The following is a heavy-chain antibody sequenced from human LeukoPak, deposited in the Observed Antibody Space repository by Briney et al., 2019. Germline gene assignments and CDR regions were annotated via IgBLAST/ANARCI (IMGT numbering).Heavy chain of an antibody. Sequence: SQTLSLTCAVSGGSISSGGYYWSWIRQPPGKGLEWIGEINHSGSTNYNPSLKSRVTISVDTSKNQFSLKLSSVTAADTAVYYCARGSIAVAGTVDYWGQGTLVTVSS. CDR1: GGSISSGGYY. V-gene: IGHV4-30-2*01. D-gene: IGHD6-19*01. CDR3: ARGSIAVAGTVDY. CDR2: INHSGST. J-gene: IGHJ4*02.